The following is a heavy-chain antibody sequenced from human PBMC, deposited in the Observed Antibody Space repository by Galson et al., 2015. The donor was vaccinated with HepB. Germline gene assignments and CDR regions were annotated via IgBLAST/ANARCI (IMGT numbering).Heavy chain of an antibody. D-gene: IGHD3-10*01. CDR1: GFTFSSYW. CDR2: ISGSGGST. V-gene: IGHV3-23*01. Sequence: SLRLSCAASGFTFSSYWMSWVRQAPGKGLEWVSAISGSGGSTYYADSVKGRFTISRDNSKNTLYLQMNSLRAEDTAVYYCAKDRGFGELLPDYWGQGTLVTVSS. CDR3: AKDRGFGELLPDY. J-gene: IGHJ4*02.